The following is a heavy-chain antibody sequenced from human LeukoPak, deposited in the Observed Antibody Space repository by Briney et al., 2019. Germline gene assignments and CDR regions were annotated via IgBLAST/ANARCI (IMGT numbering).Heavy chain of an antibody. Sequence: SETLSLTCTASGVSISSSSYYWGWIRQPPGKGLEWIGSIYYSGSTYYNPSLKSRVTISVDTSKNQFSLKLSSVTAADTAVYYCARGVKYYDFWSGYYGGYYYYYYMDVWGKGTTVTVSS. V-gene: IGHV4-39*07. D-gene: IGHD3-3*01. CDR1: GVSISSSSYY. CDR2: IYYSGST. J-gene: IGHJ6*03. CDR3: ARGVKYYDFWSGYYGGYYYYYYMDV.